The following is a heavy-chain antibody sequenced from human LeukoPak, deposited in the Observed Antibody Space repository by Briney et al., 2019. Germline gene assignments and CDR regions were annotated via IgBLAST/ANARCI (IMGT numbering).Heavy chain of an antibody. CDR3: ARDEKGAVVPAAVDY. D-gene: IGHD2-2*01. CDR2: ISSSSSYI. V-gene: IGHV3-21*01. Sequence: GGSLRLSCAASGFTFSTYSINWVRQAPGKGLEWVSSISSSSSYIYYADSVKGRFTISRDNAKNSLYLQMNSLRAEDTAVYYCARDEKGAVVPAAVDYWGQGTLVTVSS. CDR1: GFTFSTYS. J-gene: IGHJ4*02.